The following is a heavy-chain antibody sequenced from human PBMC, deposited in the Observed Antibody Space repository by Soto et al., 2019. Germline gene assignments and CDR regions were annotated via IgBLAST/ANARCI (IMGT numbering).Heavy chain of an antibody. D-gene: IGHD3-22*01. V-gene: IGHV3-48*03. J-gene: IGHJ4*02. CDR3: ARDHDYYDSSGPLDY. Sequence: GGSPRLSCAASGFTFSSYEMNWVRQAPGKGLEWVSYISSSGSTIYYADSVKGRFTISRDNAKNSLYLQMNSLRAEDTAVYYCARDHDYYDSSGPLDYWGQGTLVTVSS. CDR1: GFTFSSYE. CDR2: ISSSGSTI.